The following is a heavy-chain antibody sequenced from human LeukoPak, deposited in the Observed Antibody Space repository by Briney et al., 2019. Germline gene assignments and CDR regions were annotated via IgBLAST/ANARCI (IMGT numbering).Heavy chain of an antibody. CDR1: GFTFTPSA. Sequence: ASVKVFCTASGFTFTPSAVQWVREAPGHQLEWRGWIVVFRGNTQSVQKFQRRVTITRDMSTSTAYMWLSSLRSEDTAVCYCATSVDVRVADYYYGMEVCGKRATWSVSS. CDR3: ATSVDVRVADYYYGMEV. J-gene: IGHJ6*01. D-gene: IGHD5/OR15-5a*01. CDR2: IVVFRGNT. V-gene: IGHV1-58*01.